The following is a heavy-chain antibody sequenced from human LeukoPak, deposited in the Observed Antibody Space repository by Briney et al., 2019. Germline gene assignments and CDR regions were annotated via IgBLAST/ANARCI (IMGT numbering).Heavy chain of an antibody. J-gene: IGHJ6*03. V-gene: IGHV1-18*01. D-gene: IGHD6-13*01. Sequence: ASVKVSCKASGYTFTSYGISWVRQAPGQGLEWMGWISAYNGNTNYAQKLQGRVTMTTDTSTSTAYMELRSLRSDDTAVYYWARGGAAEYYYYYYMDVWGKGTTVTVSS. CDR1: GYTFTSYG. CDR2: ISAYNGNT. CDR3: ARGGAAEYYYYYYMDV.